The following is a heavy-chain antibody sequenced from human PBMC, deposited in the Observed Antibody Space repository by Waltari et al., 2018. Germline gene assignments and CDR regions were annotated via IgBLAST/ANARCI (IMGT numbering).Heavy chain of an antibody. CDR1: GASIASSNYY. Sequence: QLQLQESGPGLVKPSETLSLTCSVSGASIASSNYYWGWVRQPPGKGLEWIGSFYYTGSTYYNPSLKIRVTFSVNTSRNQFSLKLTSVTAADTAIYYCSRTYYNFRSGQRRDTFHIWGPGTMVPVSS. CDR2: FYYTGST. CDR3: SRTYYNFRSGQRRDTFHI. V-gene: IGHV4-39*01. D-gene: IGHD3-3*01. J-gene: IGHJ3*02.